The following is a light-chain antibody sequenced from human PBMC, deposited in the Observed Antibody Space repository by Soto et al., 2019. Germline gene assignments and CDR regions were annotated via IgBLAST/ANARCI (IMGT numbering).Light chain of an antibody. V-gene: IGLV1-36*01. Sequence: QSVLTQPPSVSEAPRQRVTISCSGSSSNIGNNAVNWYQQLPGKAPKLLIYYDDLLPSGVSDRFSGSKSGTSASLAITGLQTGDEADYYCGTWDSSLRAWMFGGGTKLTVL. CDR3: GTWDSSLRAWM. CDR2: YDD. J-gene: IGLJ3*02. CDR1: SSNIGNNA.